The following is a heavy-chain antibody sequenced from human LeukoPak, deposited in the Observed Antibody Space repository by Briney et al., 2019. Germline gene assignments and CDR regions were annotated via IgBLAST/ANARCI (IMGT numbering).Heavy chain of an antibody. J-gene: IGHJ3*01. CDR2: VSYTGNF. Sequence: PSETLSLTCSVSGGSISSSNYFWAWVRQSPEKGLGWIASVSYTGNFYYRPSLKSRVTISVDTSKTQSSLKLRSVTAADTALYYCARRDLSAHTFDLWGQGTMVTVSS. CDR1: GGSISSSNYF. CDR3: ARRDLSAHTFDL. V-gene: IGHV4-39*01.